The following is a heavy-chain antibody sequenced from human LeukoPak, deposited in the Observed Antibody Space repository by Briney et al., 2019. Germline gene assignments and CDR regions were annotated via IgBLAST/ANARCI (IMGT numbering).Heavy chain of an antibody. CDR3: ARDLSVPWEPPPIDY. V-gene: IGHV4-30-4*01. J-gene: IGHJ4*02. Sequence: SEPLSLTCTVSGGSISSGDYSWSWIRQPPGQGLEWIGYIYYSGSTYYNPSLKSRVTISVDTSKNQFSLKLSSVTAADTAVYYCARDLSVPWEPPPIDYWGQGTLVTVSS. CDR1: GGSISSGDYS. CDR2: IYYSGST. D-gene: IGHD1-14*01.